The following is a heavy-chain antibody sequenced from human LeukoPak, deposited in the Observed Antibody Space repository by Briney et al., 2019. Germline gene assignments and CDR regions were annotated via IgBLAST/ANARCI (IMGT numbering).Heavy chain of an antibody. CDR2: ISYDESNK. CDR3: ARAGEGFDT. CDR1: GFTFSRYA. V-gene: IGHV3-30-3*01. J-gene: IGHJ3*02. Sequence: PARSLRLSCAASGFTFSRYAMHWVRQAPGKWLEWVAVISYDESNKDYADSVKGRFTISRDNSKNTLYLQMNSLRAEDTAIYYCARAGEGFDTWGQGTKVTVSS. D-gene: IGHD3-10*01.